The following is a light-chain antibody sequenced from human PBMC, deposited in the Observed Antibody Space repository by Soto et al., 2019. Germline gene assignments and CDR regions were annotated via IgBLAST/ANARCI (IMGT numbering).Light chain of an antibody. CDR2: EAS. CDR3: QQYDSYWT. CDR1: HSISSS. J-gene: IGKJ1*01. Sequence: DLQMTQSPSTLSASVGDRVTITCRASHSISSSLAWYQQKPGKAPKVLIYEASNLQRGVPTRFSGGGFGTDFTLTISNVQPDDFPTYYCQQYDSYWTFGQGTKVEIK. V-gene: IGKV1-5*03.